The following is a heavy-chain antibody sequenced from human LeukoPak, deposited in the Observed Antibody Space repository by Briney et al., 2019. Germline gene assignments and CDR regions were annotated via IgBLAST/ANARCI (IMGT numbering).Heavy chain of an antibody. CDR1: GGSVSSGSYY. CDR2: IYYSGST. CDR3: ARVSYGDYVWDY. V-gene: IGHV4-61*01. J-gene: IGHJ4*02. Sequence: TSETLSLTCTVSGGSVSSGSYYWSWIRQPPGKGLEWIGYIYYSGSTNYNPSLKSRVTISVDTSKNQFSLKLSSVTAPDTAVYYCARVSYGDYVWDYWGQGTLVTVSS. D-gene: IGHD4-17*01.